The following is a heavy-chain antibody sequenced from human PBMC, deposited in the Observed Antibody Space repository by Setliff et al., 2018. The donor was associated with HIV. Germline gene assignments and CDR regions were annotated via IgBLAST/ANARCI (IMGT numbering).Heavy chain of an antibody. J-gene: IGHJ4*02. CDR3: ARQIAVAATPHYFDY. Sequence: SETLSLTCAVSGYSISSGYYWGWIRQPPGKGLEWIGSIYHSGSTYYNPSLQSRVTISVDTSKNQFSLKLSSVTAADTAVYYCARQIAVAATPHYFDYWGQGTLVTVSS. D-gene: IGHD6-19*01. CDR2: IYHSGST. CDR1: GYSISSGYY. V-gene: IGHV4-38-2*01.